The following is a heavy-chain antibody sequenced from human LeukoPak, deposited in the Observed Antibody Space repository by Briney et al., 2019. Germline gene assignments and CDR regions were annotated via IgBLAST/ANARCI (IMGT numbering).Heavy chain of an antibody. D-gene: IGHD6-13*01. CDR3: ARHLATAGTGFDY. J-gene: IGHJ4*02. V-gene: IGHV4-59*08. CDR1: GGSMSSYY. CDR2: IYYRGST. Sequence: SETLSLTCTVSGGSMSSYYWSWIRHPPGKGLEWIGYIYYRGSTNYNPSLKSRVTISVDTSKNQFSLKLSSVTAADTAVYYCARHLATAGTGFDYWGQGTLVTVSS.